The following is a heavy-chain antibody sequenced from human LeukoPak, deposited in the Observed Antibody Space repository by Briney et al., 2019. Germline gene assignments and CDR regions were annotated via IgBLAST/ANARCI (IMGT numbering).Heavy chain of an antibody. V-gene: IGHV4-59*08. CDR2: IHYSGST. J-gene: IGHJ4*02. Sequence: SETLSLTCTVSGGSISSYYWNWMRQPPGKGLEWIGYIHYSGSTKYNPSLKSRVTISVDTSKNQFSLKLSSVTAADTAVYYCARWYSSGWAFDYWGQGTLVTVSS. CDR3: ARWYSSGWAFDY. CDR1: GGSISSYY. D-gene: IGHD6-19*01.